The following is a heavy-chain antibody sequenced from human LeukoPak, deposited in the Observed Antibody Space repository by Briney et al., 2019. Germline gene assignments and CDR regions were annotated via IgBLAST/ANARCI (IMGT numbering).Heavy chain of an antibody. CDR2: ISYDGSNK. J-gene: IGHJ4*02. CDR3: ARDLHYKTDYYDSSGYDFDY. D-gene: IGHD3-22*01. CDR1: GFTFSSYA. V-gene: IGHV3-30-3*01. Sequence: GGSLRLSCAASGFTFSSYAMHWVRQAPGKGLEWVAVISYDGSNKYYADSVKGRFTISRDNSKNTLYLQMNSLRAEDTAVYYCARDLHYKTDYYDSSGYDFDYWGQGTLVTVSS.